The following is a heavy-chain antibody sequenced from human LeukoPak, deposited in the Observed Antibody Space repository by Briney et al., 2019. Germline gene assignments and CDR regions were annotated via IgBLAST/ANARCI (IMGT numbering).Heavy chain of an antibody. CDR1: GGTFSSYT. CDR2: IIPILGIA. V-gene: IGHV1-69*02. CDR3: ARHDETGYSSSWYEY. J-gene: IGHJ4*02. D-gene: IGHD6-13*01. Sequence: AASVKVSCKASGGTFSSYTISWVRQAPGQGLEWMGRIIPILGIANYAQKFQGRVTITADKSTSTAYMELSSLRSEDTAVYYCARHDETGYSSSWYEYWGQGALVTVSS.